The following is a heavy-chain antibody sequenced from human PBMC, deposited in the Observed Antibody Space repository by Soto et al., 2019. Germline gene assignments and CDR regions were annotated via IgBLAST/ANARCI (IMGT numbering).Heavy chain of an antibody. Sequence: SETLSLTCSVSGGSIRSSHTSTYWTWIRQPPGKGLEWIAYIYHNGNTAYNPSLKSRITISVDSSKNQFSLKLSSLTAADTAVYYCAHFSDLEWFDPWGQGTLVTVS. CDR1: GGSIRSSHTSTY. V-gene: IGHV4-61*01. D-gene: IGHD2-21*01. CDR2: IYHNGNT. J-gene: IGHJ5*02. CDR3: AHFSDLEWFDP.